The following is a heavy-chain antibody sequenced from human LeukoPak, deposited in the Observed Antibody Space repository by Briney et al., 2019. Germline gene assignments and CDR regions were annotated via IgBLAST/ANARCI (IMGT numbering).Heavy chain of an antibody. CDR2: ISYDGSNK. J-gene: IGHJ3*02. D-gene: IGHD3-22*01. CDR1: GFTFSSYA. V-gene: IGHV3-30-3*01. Sequence: GGSLRLSCAASGFTFSSYAMHWVRQAPGKGREWVAVISYDGSNKYYADSVKGRFTISRDNSKNTLYLQMNSLRAEDTAVYYCARETSGHYYDSPPAFDIWGQGTMATVSS. CDR3: ARETSGHYYDSPPAFDI.